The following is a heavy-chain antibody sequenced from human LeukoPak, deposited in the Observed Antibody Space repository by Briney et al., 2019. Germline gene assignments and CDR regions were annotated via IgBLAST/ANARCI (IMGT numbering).Heavy chain of an antibody. CDR2: IYYSGST. CDR3: ARHKYSYGAAIYHFDY. CDR1: GGSISSYY. J-gene: IGHJ4*02. Sequence: SETLSLTCTVSGGSISSYYWSWIRQPPGKGLEWIGYIYYSGSTNYNPSLKSRVTISVDTSKNQFSLKLSSVTAADTAVYYCARHKYSYGAAIYHFDYWGQGTLSPSPQ. V-gene: IGHV4-59*08. D-gene: IGHD5-18*01.